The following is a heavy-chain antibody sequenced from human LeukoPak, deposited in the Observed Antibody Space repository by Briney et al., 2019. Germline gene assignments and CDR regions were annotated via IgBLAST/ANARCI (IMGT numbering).Heavy chain of an antibody. D-gene: IGHD2-21*02. CDR3: ARDPKRPDDCVPDY. Sequence: GGSLRLSCAASGFTFSSYSMNWVRRAPGKGLEWVSSISSSSSHIYYADSVKGRFTISGDNAKNSLYLQMNSLRAEDTAVFYCARDPKRPDDCVPDYWGQGTLVTVSS. CDR2: ISSSSSHI. J-gene: IGHJ4*02. V-gene: IGHV3-21*01. CDR1: GFTFSSYS.